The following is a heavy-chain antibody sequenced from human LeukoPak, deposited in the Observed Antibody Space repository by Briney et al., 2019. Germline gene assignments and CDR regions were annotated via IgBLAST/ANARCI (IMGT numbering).Heavy chain of an antibody. CDR3: ARDSGQVLRYFDWLGYYYYMDV. V-gene: IGHV1-69*01. Sequence: VASVKVSCKASGGTFSSYAISWVRQAPGQGLEWMGGIIPIFGTANYAQKFQGRVTITADESTSTAYMELSSLRSEDTAVYYCARDSGQVLRYFDWLGYYYYMDVWGKGTTVTISS. J-gene: IGHJ6*03. D-gene: IGHD3-9*01. CDR2: IIPIFGTA. CDR1: GGTFSSYA.